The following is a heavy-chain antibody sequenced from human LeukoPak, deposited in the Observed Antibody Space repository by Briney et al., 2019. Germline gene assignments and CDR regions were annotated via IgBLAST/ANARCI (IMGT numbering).Heavy chain of an antibody. CDR1: GGSFSGYY. J-gene: IGHJ6*02. Sequence: PSETLSLTCAVYGGSFSGYYWSWIRQPPGKGLEWIGEINHSGSTNYNPSLKSRVTIPVDTSKNQFSLKLSSVTAADTAVYYCARGRMDIVVVPAANPAYYYYYGMDVWGQGTTVTVSS. D-gene: IGHD2-2*03. CDR2: INHSGST. CDR3: ARGRMDIVVVPAANPAYYYYYGMDV. V-gene: IGHV4-34*01.